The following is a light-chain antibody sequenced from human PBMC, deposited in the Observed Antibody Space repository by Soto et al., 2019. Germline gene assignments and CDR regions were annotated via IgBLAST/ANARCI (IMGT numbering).Light chain of an antibody. J-gene: IGKJ4*01. CDR3: KQGNSFPLP. Sequence: DIQMTQSPSSVSASVGDRVTITCRASQGISSWLAWFQQKPGEAPRLLIYAASTLDSGVPSRFSGSQSGTDFTLPISPRQPEDLANYYCKQGNSFPLPFGGGTTVEIK. CDR1: QGISSW. V-gene: IGKV1-12*01. CDR2: AAS.